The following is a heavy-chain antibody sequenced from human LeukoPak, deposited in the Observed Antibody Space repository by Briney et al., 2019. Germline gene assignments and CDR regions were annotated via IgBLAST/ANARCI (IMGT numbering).Heavy chain of an antibody. CDR1: GFSFNDHY. J-gene: IGHJ5*02. D-gene: IGHD5-12*01. V-gene: IGHV3-72*01. Sequence: GGSLRLSCAVSGFSFNDHYMDWVRQAPGKGLEWVGRCRKKGNSYTIEYAASVKGRFTISRDDSKNSLYLQMNSLRAEDTAVYYCARHYSGYDFDWFDPWGQGTLVTVSS. CDR2: CRKKGNSYTI. CDR3: ARHYSGYDFDWFDP.